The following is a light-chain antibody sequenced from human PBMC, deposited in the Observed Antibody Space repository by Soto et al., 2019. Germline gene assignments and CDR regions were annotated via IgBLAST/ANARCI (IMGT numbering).Light chain of an antibody. J-gene: IGLJ3*02. Sequence: QSVLTQPPSASGTPGQRVTISCSGSRSNIGNNAVSWYQQFPGTAPKLLIYNNNQRPSGVPDRFSGSKSRTSASRAISGLQAEEEADYYYATWDYSLNARGVFGGGTKLTVL. CDR1: RSNIGNNA. V-gene: IGLV1-44*01. CDR3: ATWDYSLNARGV. CDR2: NNN.